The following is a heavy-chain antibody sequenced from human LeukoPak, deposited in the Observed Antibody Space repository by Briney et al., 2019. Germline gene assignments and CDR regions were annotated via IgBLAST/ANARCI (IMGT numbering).Heavy chain of an antibody. V-gene: IGHV4-59*01. CDR3: ARDQGSAEKRGADAFDI. CDR2: IYYSGST. Sequence: SETLSLTCTVSGGSISSYYWSWIRQPPGKGLEWIGYIYYSGSTNYNPSLKSRVTISIDTSKNQFSLKLSSVTAADTAVYYCARDQGSAEKRGADAFDIWGQGTMVTVSS. D-gene: IGHD2-15*01. J-gene: IGHJ3*02. CDR1: GGSISSYY.